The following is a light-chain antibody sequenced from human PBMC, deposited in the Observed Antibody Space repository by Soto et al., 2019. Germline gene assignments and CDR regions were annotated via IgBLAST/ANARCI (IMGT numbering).Light chain of an antibody. Sequence: EIVMTQSPATLSVPPGERATLSCRASQSVSSNFAWYQQRPGQAPRLLLYGASIRATAVPARFTASGSGTDFALTITSLQAEDFATYYCQQLRMYPSTFGGGTKVDIK. CDR3: QQLRMYPST. V-gene: IGKV3-15*01. CDR2: GAS. J-gene: IGKJ4*01. CDR1: QSVSSN.